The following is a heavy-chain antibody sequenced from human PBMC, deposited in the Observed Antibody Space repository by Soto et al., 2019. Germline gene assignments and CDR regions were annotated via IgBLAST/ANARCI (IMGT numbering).Heavy chain of an antibody. V-gene: IGHV3-21*01. CDR2: ISSSSSYI. D-gene: IGHD6-19*01. CDR1: GFTFSSYS. CDR3: ARDGSRQWLGTNWFDP. J-gene: IGHJ5*02. Sequence: PGGSLRLSCAASGFTFSSYSMNWVRQAPGKGLEWVSSISSSSSYIYYADSVKGRFTISRDNAKNSLYLQMNSLRAEDTAVYYCARDGSRQWLGTNWFDPWGQGTLVTVSS.